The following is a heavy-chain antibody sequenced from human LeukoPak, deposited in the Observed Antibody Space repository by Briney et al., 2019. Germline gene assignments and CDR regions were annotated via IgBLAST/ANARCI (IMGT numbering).Heavy chain of an antibody. Sequence: GGSLRLSCVASGFTFSSNWMSWVRQAPGKGLEWVANMKQDGSEIYYVDSVKGRFTISRDNAKNSLYLQMNSLRAEDTAVYYCARDSEQQQLDYYYYGMDVWGQGTAVTVSS. CDR3: ARDSEQQQLDYYYYGMDV. V-gene: IGHV3-7*01. CDR2: MKQDGSEI. D-gene: IGHD6-13*01. J-gene: IGHJ6*02. CDR1: GFTFSSNW.